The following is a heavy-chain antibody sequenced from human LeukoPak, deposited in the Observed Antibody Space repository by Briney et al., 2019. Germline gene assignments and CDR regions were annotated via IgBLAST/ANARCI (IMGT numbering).Heavy chain of an antibody. CDR2: ISSSGSTI. CDR1: GFTFSSYE. D-gene: IGHD3-10*02. V-gene: IGHV3-48*03. Sequence: GGSLRLSCAASGFTFSSYEMNWVRQAPGKGLEWVSYISSSGSTIYYADSVKGRFTIYRDNAKNSLSLQMNSLRAEDTAVYYCAELGITMIGGVWGKGTTVTISS. CDR3: AELGITMIGGV. J-gene: IGHJ6*04.